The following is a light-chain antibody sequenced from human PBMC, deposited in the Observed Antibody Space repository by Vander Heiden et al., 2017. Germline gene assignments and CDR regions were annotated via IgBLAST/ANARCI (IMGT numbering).Light chain of an antibody. Sequence: EIQLTQSPSSLPASIGDRVSISCRTSQTIRDYVNWFQQKSAKAPKLLIYAATRLQSGVPSRFSGSGSGTDFTLTISSLQPEDIAVYYCQQSYSTPLTFGGGTRVEI. V-gene: IGKV1-39*01. CDR1: QTIRDY. CDR2: AAT. J-gene: IGKJ4*01. CDR3: QQSYSTPLT.